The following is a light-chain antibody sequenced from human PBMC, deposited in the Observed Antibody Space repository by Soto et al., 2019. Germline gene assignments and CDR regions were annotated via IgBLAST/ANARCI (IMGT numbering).Light chain of an antibody. J-gene: IGKJ3*01. CDR1: QGIRND. Sequence: DIQMTQSPSSLSASVGDRITITCRASQGIRNDLGWYQQKPGKAPKRLIFTATSLPSGVPSRFSGIGAGTGCTCTISSLQPEDFATYYCLQHNTYPCTFGPGTKVDIK. CDR2: TAT. CDR3: LQHNTYPCT. V-gene: IGKV1-17*01.